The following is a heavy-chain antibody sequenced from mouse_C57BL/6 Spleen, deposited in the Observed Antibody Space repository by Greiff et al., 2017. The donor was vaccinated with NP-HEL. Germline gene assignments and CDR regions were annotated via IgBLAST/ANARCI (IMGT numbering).Heavy chain of an antibody. D-gene: IGHD1-1*01. J-gene: IGHJ4*01. CDR2: IDPENGDT. CDR1: GFNIKDDY. Sequence: VQLQQSGAELVRPGASVKLSCTASGFNIKDDYMHWVKQRPEQGLEWIGWIDPENGDTEYASKFQGKATITADTSSNTAYLQLSSLTSEDTAVYYCTTDGSSYEGAMDYWGQGTSVTVSS. CDR3: TTDGSSYEGAMDY. V-gene: IGHV14-4*01.